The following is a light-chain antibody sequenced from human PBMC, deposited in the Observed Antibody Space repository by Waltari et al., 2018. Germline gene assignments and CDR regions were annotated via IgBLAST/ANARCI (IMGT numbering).Light chain of an antibody. V-gene: IGLV1-47*01. Sequence: QSVLTQPPSLSGTPGQRVTISCSGTSSNIGTTYVFWYQRFPGRAPKLLIYLAGHRPSGGPARFSASKSRSSACLTISGLRPEDEADYHCAGWDDSLTGVVFGGGTKLTV. J-gene: IGLJ2*01. CDR3: AGWDDSLTGVV. CDR2: LAG. CDR1: SSNIGTTY.